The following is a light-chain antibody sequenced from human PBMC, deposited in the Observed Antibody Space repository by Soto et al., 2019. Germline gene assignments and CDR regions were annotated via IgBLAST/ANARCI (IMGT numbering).Light chain of an antibody. V-gene: IGLV2-23*01. CDR1: SSDVGSYNL. CDR3: CSYARSSTSV. CDR2: KGS. J-gene: IGLJ3*02. Sequence: QSVLTQPASVSGSPGQSITISCTGTSSDVGSYNLVSWYQQHPGKAPKLMIYKGSKRPSGVSNRFSGSKSGNTASLTVSGLQAEDEAHYYCCSYARSSTSVFGGGTKFTVL.